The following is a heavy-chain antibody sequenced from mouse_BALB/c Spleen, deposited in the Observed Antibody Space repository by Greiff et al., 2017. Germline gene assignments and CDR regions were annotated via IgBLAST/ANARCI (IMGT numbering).Heavy chain of an antibody. CDR3: AREGPFDY. D-gene: IGHD3-3*01. CDR1: GYSITSDYA. J-gene: IGHJ2*01. V-gene: IGHV3-2*02. CDR2: ISYSGST. Sequence: EVQLVESGPGLVKPSQSLSLTCTVTGYSITSDYAWNWIRQFPGNKLEWMGYISYSGSTSYNPSLKSRISITRDTSKNQFFLQLNSVTTEDTATYYGAREGPFDYWGQGTTLTVSS.